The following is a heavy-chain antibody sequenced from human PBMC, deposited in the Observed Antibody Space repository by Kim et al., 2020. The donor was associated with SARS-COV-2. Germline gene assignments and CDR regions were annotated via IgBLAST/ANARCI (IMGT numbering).Heavy chain of an antibody. V-gene: IGHV4-59*01. CDR3: ARIPVAFEAPPTEKPPAP. CDR2: VFIGGST. Sequence: SETLSLTCTVSGGSISRFYWSLIRQSPGKGLEWIGYVFIGGSTNYNSSLKSRVTISIDTSNNQFSLKLSSVTAADTAVYYCARIPVAFEAPPTEKPPAPWGQGILVTVSS. J-gene: IGHJ5*02. D-gene: IGHD3-3*02. CDR1: GGSISRFY.